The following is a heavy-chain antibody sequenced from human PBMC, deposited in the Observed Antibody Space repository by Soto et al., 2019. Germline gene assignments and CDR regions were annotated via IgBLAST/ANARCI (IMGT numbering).Heavy chain of an antibody. Sequence: QLQLQESGPGLMKPSETLSLNCTVSGGPIIHSGYCWGWIRQPPGKGLEWIGNIYYSGTTYYNPSLKDRVTISLDTSKNQFSPKLSSVTAADTAVYYCARQDRGGLWEELGDCFDFWGQGSLVTVSS. CDR3: ARQDRGGLWEELGDCFDF. CDR1: GGPIIHSGYC. D-gene: IGHD1-26*01. CDR2: IYYSGTT. J-gene: IGHJ4*02. V-gene: IGHV4-39*01.